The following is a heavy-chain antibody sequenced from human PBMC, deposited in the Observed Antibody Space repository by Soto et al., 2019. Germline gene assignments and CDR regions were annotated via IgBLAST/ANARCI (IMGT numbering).Heavy chain of an antibody. V-gene: IGHV1-69*08. Sequence: QLQLVQSGAAVKKPGSSVKVSCKASGGTLNTYTISWVRQAPGQGLEWMGSILPFLGSTNYAKKFQGRVTITADQSKSTMKLSSLRSEDTAVYFYARDVTAMEALYYYDTWGQGSLITVSS. J-gene: IGHJ4*02. CDR2: ILPFLGST. CDR3: ARDVTAMEALYYYDT. CDR1: GGTLNTYT. D-gene: IGHD5-18*01.